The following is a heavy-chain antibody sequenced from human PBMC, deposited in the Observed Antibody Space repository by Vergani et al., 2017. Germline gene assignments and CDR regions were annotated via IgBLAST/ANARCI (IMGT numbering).Heavy chain of an antibody. J-gene: IGHJ3*02. V-gene: IGHV3-9*01. D-gene: IGHD4-17*01. Sequence: VQLQQWGAGLLKPSETLSLTCAVYGGSFSGYYWSWIRQPPGKGLEWVSGISWNSGSIGYADSVKGRFTISRDNAKNSLYLQMNSLRAEDTALYYCAKELRTNDAFDIWGQGTMVTVSS. CDR2: ISWNSGSI. CDR3: AKELRTNDAFDI. CDR1: GGSFSGYY.